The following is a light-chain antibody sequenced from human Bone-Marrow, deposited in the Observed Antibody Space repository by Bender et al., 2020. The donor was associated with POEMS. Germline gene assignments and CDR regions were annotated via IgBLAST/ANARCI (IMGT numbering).Light chain of an antibody. V-gene: IGLV2-14*03. CDR1: SSDVGVYKY. J-gene: IGLJ2*01. Sequence: QSALTQPASVSGSPGQSITISCTGTSSDVGVYKYVSWYQHHPGKAPKLMIYDVGNRPSGVSNRFSGSKSGNTASLTISGLQAEDEADYFCCSYAGSVVFGGGTKLAVL. CDR3: CSYAGSVV. CDR2: DVG.